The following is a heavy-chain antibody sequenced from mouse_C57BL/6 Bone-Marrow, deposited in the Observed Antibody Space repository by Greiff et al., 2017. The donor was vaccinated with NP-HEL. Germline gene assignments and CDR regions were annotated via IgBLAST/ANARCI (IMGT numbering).Heavy chain of an antibody. CDR1: GYTFTSYW. V-gene: IGHV1-59*01. CDR3: ARHPITTGERDYFDY. CDR2: IDPSASYT. Sequence: QVQLQQPGAELVRPGTSVKLSCQASGYTFTSYWMHWLKQRPGQGLEWIGVIDPSASYTNYNQKFKGTATLTVDTSSSPTYLPQRRLHSSDSAVYDCARHPITTGERDYFDYWGKGTTLTVSS. J-gene: IGHJ2*01. D-gene: IGHD1-1*01.